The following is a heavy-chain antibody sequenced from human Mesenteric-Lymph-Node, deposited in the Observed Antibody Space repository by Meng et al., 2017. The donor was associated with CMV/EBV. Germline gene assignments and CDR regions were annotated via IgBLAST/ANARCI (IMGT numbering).Heavy chain of an antibody. CDR3: ARDKVKGRYCSSTSCYTYYYGMDV. Sequence: GESLKISCAASGFTFNNAWMSWVRQAPGRGLEWVSSISINGDITYSVDSVRGRFTISRDNSKNTLYLQMNSLRAEDTAVYYCARDKVKGRYCSSTSCYTYYYGMDVWGQGTTVTVS. CDR2: ISINGDIT. D-gene: IGHD2-2*02. V-gene: IGHV3-53*01. CDR1: GFTFNNAW. J-gene: IGHJ6*02.